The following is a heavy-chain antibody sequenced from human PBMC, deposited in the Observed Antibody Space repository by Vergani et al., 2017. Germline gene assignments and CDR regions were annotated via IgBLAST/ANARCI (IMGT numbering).Heavy chain of an antibody. Sequence: QVQLVQSGAEVKKPGASVTVSCKASGYPFTSYDINWVRQATGQGLEWMGWMNPNSGNTGYAQKFQGRDTMTRNTSRSTTYRELSSLRSEDTAVYYCARGLRGRVVPAAGGRYYYYYVDVWGKGTTVTVSS. J-gene: IGHJ6*03. D-gene: IGHD2-2*01. CDR1: GYPFTSYD. V-gene: IGHV1-8*01. CDR3: ARGLRGRVVPAAGGRYYYYYVDV. CDR2: MNPNSGNT.